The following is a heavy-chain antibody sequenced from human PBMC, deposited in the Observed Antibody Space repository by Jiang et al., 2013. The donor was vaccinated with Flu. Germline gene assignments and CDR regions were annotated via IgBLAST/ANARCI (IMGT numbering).Heavy chain of an antibody. J-gene: IGHJ6*03. CDR1: GGTFSSYT. D-gene: IGHD1-26*01. Sequence: GAEVKKPGSSVKVSCKASGGTFSSYTISWVRQAPGQGLQWVGWINPNNGGTKYAQQFQGRVTLTTDTSITTAYMELSRLRSDDTAIYYCAREFDSGRYHRYYQYMGDWGKGTTVTVSS. CDR3: AREFDSGRYHRYYQYMGD. V-gene: IGHV1-2*02. CDR2: INPNNGGT.